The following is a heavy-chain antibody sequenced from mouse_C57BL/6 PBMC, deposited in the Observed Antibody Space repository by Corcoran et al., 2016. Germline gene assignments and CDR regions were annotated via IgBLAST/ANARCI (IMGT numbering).Heavy chain of an antibody. J-gene: IGHJ2*01. Sequence: QVQLQQSGAELVKPGASVKISCKASGYAFSSYWMNWVKQRPGKGLEWIGQIYPGDGDTNYNGKFKGKATLTADKSSSTAYMQLSSLTSEDSAVYFCAREGELYYFDSWGQGTTLTVSS. CDR2: IYPGDGDT. CDR3: AREGELYYFDS. CDR1: GYAFSSYW. V-gene: IGHV1-80*01.